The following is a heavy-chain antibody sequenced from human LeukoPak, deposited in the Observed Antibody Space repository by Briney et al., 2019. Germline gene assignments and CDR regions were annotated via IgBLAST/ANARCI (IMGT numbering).Heavy chain of an antibody. J-gene: IGHJ3*02. CDR2: INPSGGST. CDR3: ARDDVLLWFGESHDAFDI. CDR1: GYTFTSYY. V-gene: IGHV1-46*01. Sequence: ASVKVSCKASGYTFTSYYMHWVRQAPGQGLEWMGIINPSGGSTSYAQKFQGRVTMTRDTSISTAYMELSRLRSDDTAVYYCARDDVLLWFGESHDAFDIWGQGTLVTVSS. D-gene: IGHD3-10*01.